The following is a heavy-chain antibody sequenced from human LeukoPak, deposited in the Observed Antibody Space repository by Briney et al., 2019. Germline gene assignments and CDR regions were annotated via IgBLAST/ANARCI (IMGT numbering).Heavy chain of an antibody. CDR3: AKDSRYDPITMIVVVMIPADFDY. CDR1: GFTFSSYA. CDR2: ISGSGGGH. V-gene: IGHV3-23*01. D-gene: IGHD3-22*01. Sequence: GGSLRLSCAASGFTFSSYAMSWVRQAPGKGLEWVSAISGSGGGHYYADSVKGRFTISRDNSKNTLYLQMNSLRAEDTAVYYCAKDSRYDPITMIVVVMIPADFDYWGQGTLVTVSS. J-gene: IGHJ4*02.